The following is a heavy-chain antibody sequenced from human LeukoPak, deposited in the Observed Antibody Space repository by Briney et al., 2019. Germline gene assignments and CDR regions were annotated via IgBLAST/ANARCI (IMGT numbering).Heavy chain of an antibody. D-gene: IGHD6-13*01. Sequence: GGSLRLSCAASGFTFSSYAMSWVRQAPGKGLEWVSAISGSGGSTYYADSVKGRFTISRDNSKNTLYLQMNSLRAEDTAVYYCAKGPQLVLFYHGMDRRGQGTTVTVSS. V-gene: IGHV3-23*01. J-gene: IGHJ6*02. CDR2: ISGSGGST. CDR1: GFTFSSYA. CDR3: AKGPQLVLFYHGMDR.